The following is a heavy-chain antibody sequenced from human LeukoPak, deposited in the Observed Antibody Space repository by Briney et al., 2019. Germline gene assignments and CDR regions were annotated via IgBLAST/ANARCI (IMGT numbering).Heavy chain of an antibody. J-gene: IGHJ4*02. CDR3: ASGGGWVFFN. D-gene: IGHD6-19*01. CDR1: GFPFSSHW. CDR2: INQDGSEE. Sequence: GGSLRLSCAASGFPFSSHWVSWFRQSPGKGLEWVAHINQDGSEEYYVDSVKGRFTISRDNARNSQFLQMNSLRTEDTAVYYCASGGGWVFFNWGQGTLVTVSS. V-gene: IGHV3-7*01.